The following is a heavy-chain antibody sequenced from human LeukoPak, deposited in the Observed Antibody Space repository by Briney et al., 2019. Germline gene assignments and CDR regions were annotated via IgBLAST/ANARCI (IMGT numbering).Heavy chain of an antibody. D-gene: IGHD2-15*01. V-gene: IGHV1-24*01. CDR3: ATQAGRYCSGGSCSKLNYYYYYGMDV. J-gene: IGHJ6*04. CDR2: FDPEDGET. CDR1: GYTLTELS. Sequence: ASVKVSCKVSGYTLTELSMHWVRQAPGEGLEWMGGFDPEDGETIYAQKFQGRVTMTEDTSTDTAYMELSSLRSEDTAVYYCATQAGRYCSGGSCSKLNYYYYYGMDVWGKGTTVTVSS.